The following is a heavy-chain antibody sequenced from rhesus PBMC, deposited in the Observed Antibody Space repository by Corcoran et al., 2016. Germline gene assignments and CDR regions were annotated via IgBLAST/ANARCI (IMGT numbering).Heavy chain of an antibody. CDR3: AKEYCSSTYCSQVGDY. CDR1: GFTFSSYW. J-gene: IGHJ4*01. Sequence: EVQLVESGGGLAKPGGSLRLSCAASGFTFSSYWMNWVRQAPGKGLEWVSVINSGGGSTYYADSVKGRFNISRDNSKNTLSLQMNSLRAEDTAVYYCAKEYCSSTYCSQVGDYWGQGVLVTVSS. V-gene: IGHV3S25*01. D-gene: IGHD2-15*01. CDR2: INSGGGST.